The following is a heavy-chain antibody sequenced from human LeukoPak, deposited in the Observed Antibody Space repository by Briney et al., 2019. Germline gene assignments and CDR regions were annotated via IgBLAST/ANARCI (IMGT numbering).Heavy chain of an antibody. CDR3: ARDRPSGWYLQYYFNY. D-gene: IGHD6-19*01. CDR2: IKPDGSEK. Sequence: GGSLRLSCVVSGFTFSNYWVGWVRQAPGKGLEWVANIKPDGSEKNYVDSVKGRFTISRDNAKNSLYLQMNSLRAEDTAVYYCARDRPSGWYLQYYFNYWGQGNLVTVSS. J-gene: IGHJ4*02. CDR1: GFTFSNYW. V-gene: IGHV3-7*04.